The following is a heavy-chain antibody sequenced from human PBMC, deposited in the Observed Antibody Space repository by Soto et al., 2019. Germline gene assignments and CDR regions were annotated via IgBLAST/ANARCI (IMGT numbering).Heavy chain of an antibody. Sequence: QVRLQESGPGLVRPSQTLSLTCTVSGASISSDDYYWSWIRQSPTRGLEWLGYIYFSGDTYYNLSLKSRLSISIDASKSQFSLKLRSVSAADTAVYYCARSTGRYWGQGILVTVSS. CDR1: GASISSDDYY. D-gene: IGHD2-21*01. CDR2: IYFSGDT. J-gene: IGHJ4*02. V-gene: IGHV4-30-4*01. CDR3: ARSTGRY.